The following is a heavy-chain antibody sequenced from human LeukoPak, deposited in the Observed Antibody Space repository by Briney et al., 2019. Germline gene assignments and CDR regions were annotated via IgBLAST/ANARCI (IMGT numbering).Heavy chain of an antibody. J-gene: IGHJ4*02. CDR3: ARDLSLGAPGGFDY. D-gene: IGHD3-16*01. CDR2: ISSSSTYI. CDR1: GFTFRSYS. V-gene: IGHV3-21*01. Sequence: GGSLRLSCAASGFTFRSYSMNWVRQAPGKGLEWVSTISSSSTYIYYADSVKGRFTISRHNAENSVYLQMDSLRGDDTAVYYCARDLSLGAPGGFDYWGQGTLVTVSS.